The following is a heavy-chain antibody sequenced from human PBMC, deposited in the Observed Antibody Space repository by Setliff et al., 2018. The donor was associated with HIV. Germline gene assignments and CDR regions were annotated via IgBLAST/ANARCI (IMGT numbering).Heavy chain of an antibody. D-gene: IGHD5-18*01. V-gene: IGHV3-11*06. CDR3: ASIELAAMVPVDY. J-gene: IGHJ4*02. Sequence: PGGSLRLSCAASGFTFSDYYMSWIRQAPGKGLEWVSSISSSSYYIYYADSVKGRFTISRDNAKNSLFLQMNSLRAEDTAVYYCASIELAAMVPVDYWGQGTLVTVSS. CDR2: ISSSSYYI. CDR1: GFTFSDYY.